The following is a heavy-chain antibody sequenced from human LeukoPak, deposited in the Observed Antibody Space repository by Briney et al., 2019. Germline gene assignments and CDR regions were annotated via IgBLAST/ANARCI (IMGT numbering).Heavy chain of an antibody. CDR3: ARDRSPGSAAMPGDYYYGMDV. CDR1: GFSFSSYG. J-gene: IGHJ6*02. D-gene: IGHD2-2*01. Sequence: PGGSLRLSCAASGFSFSSYGMHWVRQAPGKGLEWVAVIWYDGSNKYYADSVKGRFTISRDNSKNTLYLQMNSLRAEDTAVYYCARDRSPGSAAMPGDYYYGMDVWGQGTTVTVSS. CDR2: IWYDGSNK. V-gene: IGHV3-33*01.